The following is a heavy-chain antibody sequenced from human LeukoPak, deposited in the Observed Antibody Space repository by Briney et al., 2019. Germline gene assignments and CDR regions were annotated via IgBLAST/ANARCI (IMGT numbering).Heavy chain of an antibody. D-gene: IGHD3-22*01. CDR1: GFSLSTSGVG. V-gene: IGHV2-5*02. Sequence: SGPTLVKPTQTLTLTCTFSGFSLSTSGVGMGWIGQPPGKALEWLALIYWDDDKRYSPSLKSRLTITKDTSKNQVVLTMTNMDPVDTATYYCAHSRSDYYYDSSGSYYFDYWGQGTLVTVSS. CDR2: IYWDDDK. J-gene: IGHJ4*02. CDR3: AHSRSDYYYDSSGSYYFDY.